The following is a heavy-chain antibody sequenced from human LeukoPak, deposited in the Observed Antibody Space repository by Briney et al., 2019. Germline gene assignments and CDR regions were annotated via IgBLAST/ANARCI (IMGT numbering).Heavy chain of an antibody. CDR1: GLTFSSYA. D-gene: IGHD4-17*01. Sequence: GGSLRLSCAASGLTFSSYAMSWVRQAPGKGLEWVSAISGSGGSTYYADSVKGRFTISRDNSKNMLYLQMNSLRAEDTAVYYCARAATVTTPFDYWGQGTLVTVSS. J-gene: IGHJ4*02. V-gene: IGHV3-23*01. CDR3: ARAATVTTPFDY. CDR2: ISGSGGST.